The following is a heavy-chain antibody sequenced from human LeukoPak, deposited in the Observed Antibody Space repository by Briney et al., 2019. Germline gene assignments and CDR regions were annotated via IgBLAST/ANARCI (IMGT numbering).Heavy chain of an antibody. Sequence: PGGSLRLSCTAPGFTFDDYAMHWVRQAPAKGLEWVSLISGDGGTTEYADSVKGRFTFSRDNRRNSLYLHMNSLRTEDTALYFCAKVYVGSWYAYDHWGQGTLVTVSS. CDR1: GFTFDDYA. V-gene: IGHV3-43*02. CDR2: ISGDGGTT. CDR3: AKVYVGSWYAYDH. J-gene: IGHJ4*02. D-gene: IGHD6-13*01.